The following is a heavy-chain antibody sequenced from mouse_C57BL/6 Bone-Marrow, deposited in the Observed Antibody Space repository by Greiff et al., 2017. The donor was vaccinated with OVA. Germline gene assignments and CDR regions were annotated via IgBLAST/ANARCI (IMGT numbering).Heavy chain of an antibody. J-gene: IGHJ3*01. CDR2: INPYNGGT. D-gene: IGHD2-2*01. CDR1: GYTFTDYY. V-gene: IGHV1-19*01. CDR3: ARYGYDQAWFAY. Sequence: EVKLMESGPVLVKPGASVKMSCKASGYTFTDYYMNWVKQSHGKSLEWIGVINPYNGGTSYNQKFKGKATLTVDKSSSTAYMELNSLTSEDSAVYYCARYGYDQAWFAYWGQGTLVTVSA.